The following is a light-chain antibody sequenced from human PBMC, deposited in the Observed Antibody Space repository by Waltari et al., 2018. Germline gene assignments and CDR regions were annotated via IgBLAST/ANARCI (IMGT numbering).Light chain of an antibody. CDR2: EVT. CDR3: SSYTGSNTYVV. V-gene: IGLV2-8*01. CDR1: SSDSGGYND. Sequence: QSALTQPPSASGSPGQSVTISCTGTSSDSGGYNDVSWYQQHPGKAPTLIIYEVTTRPSGVPDRFSGSKSGNTASLTVSGLQAEDEAYYYCSSYTGSNTYVVFGGGTKLTVL. J-gene: IGLJ2*01.